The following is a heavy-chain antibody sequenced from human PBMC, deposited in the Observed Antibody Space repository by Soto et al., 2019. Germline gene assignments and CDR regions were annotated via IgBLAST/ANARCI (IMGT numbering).Heavy chain of an antibody. Sequence: SVKVSCKGSGYIFSGYPVSWLRQAPGQGLEWMGEIIPILATTNYAQKFQGRVTITADEATYTVYMELNSLRYEDTALYYCARGARYDFWSGYYASFDYWGQGSQVTVSS. CDR3: ARGARYDFWSGYYASFDY. J-gene: IGHJ4*02. CDR2: IIPILATT. CDR1: GYIFSGYP. V-gene: IGHV1-69*13. D-gene: IGHD3-3*01.